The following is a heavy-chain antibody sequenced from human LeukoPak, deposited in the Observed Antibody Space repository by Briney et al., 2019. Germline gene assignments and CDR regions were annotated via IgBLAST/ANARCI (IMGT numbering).Heavy chain of an antibody. Sequence: SETLSLTCTVSGYSISSGYYWGWIRQPPGKGLEWIGSIYHSGSTYYNPSLKSRVTISVDTSKNQFSLKLSSVTAADTAVYYCASRRGGDYYGDYYFDYWGQGTLVTVSS. CDR2: IYHSGST. D-gene: IGHD4-17*01. J-gene: IGHJ4*02. CDR1: GYSISSGYY. V-gene: IGHV4-38-2*02. CDR3: ASRRGGDYYGDYYFDY.